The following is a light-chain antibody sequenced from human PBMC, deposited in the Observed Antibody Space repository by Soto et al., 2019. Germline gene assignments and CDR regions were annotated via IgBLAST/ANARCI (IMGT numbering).Light chain of an antibody. Sequence: EIVMTPSPATLSVSPGERATLSGRASQSVSSNLAWYQQKPGQAPRLLIYGASTRATGIPARFSGSGSGTEFTLTISSLQSEDFAVYYCQQYNNWPPVTFGQGTRLEIK. V-gene: IGKV3-15*01. CDR2: GAS. J-gene: IGKJ5*01. CDR1: QSVSSN. CDR3: QQYNNWPPVT.